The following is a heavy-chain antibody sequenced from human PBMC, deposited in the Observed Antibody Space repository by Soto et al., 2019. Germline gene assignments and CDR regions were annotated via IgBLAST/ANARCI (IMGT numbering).Heavy chain of an antibody. V-gene: IGHV4-30-4*01. D-gene: IGHD1-1*01. CDR1: GVSIDSDEDD. CDR3: ARDRGNSPALFDY. CDR2: IYSSGMT. Sequence: PSGTXALACAVSGVSIDSDEDDGAWMREPPGKVLDWIGYIYSSGMTSYNPSLESRLTISIDTSKNQFSLHLNSVSAADKAVYFCARDRGNSPALFDYWGQGTLVTVSS. J-gene: IGHJ4*02.